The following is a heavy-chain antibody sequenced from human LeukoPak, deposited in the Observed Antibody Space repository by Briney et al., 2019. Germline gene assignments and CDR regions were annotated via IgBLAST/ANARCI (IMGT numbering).Heavy chain of an antibody. CDR2: IWYDGSNK. J-gene: IGHJ4*02. V-gene: IGHV3-33*01. Sequence: PGRSLRLSCAASGFTFSTYGMHWVRQAPGEGLEWVAVIWYDGSNKYYADSVKGRFTISRDNSKNTLYLQMNSLRAEDTAVYYCARDGITMFRGVLDYWGQGTLVTVSS. CDR1: GFTFSTYG. CDR3: ARDGITMFRGVLDY. D-gene: IGHD3-10*01.